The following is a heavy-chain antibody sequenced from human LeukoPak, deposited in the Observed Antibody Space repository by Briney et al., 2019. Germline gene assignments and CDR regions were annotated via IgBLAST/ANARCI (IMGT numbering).Heavy chain of an antibody. CDR2: IIPIFGTA. J-gene: IGHJ4*02. D-gene: IGHD2-21*02. V-gene: IGHV1-69*05. Sequence: SVKVSCKASGGTFSSCAISWVRQAPGQGLEWMGGIIPIFGTANYAHKFQGWVTMTRDTSISTAYMELSRLRSDDTAVYYCARAPYCGGDCYTLRFDYWGQGTLVTVSS. CDR1: GGTFSSCA. CDR3: ARAPYCGGDCYTLRFDY.